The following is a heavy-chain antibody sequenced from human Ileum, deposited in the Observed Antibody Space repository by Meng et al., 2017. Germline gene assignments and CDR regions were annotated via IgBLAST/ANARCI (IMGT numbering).Heavy chain of an antibody. J-gene: IGHJ5*02. Sequence: QQWVGVLLMSAESRVTNVAVYGGFCSVYYLSWIRQPPGKGLEWIGEINHSGSTNYNPSLKILVTISVYTSTNQFSLKLSSVPAADTAVYYCARGRGLIWFGEWFDPWGQGTLVTVSS. V-gene: IGHV4-34*01. D-gene: IGHD3-10*01. CDR1: GGFCSVYY. CDR3: ARGRGLIWFGEWFDP. CDR2: INHSGST.